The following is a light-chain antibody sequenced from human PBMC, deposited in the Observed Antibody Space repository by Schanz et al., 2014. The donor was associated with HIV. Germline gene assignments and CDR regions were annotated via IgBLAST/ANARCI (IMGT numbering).Light chain of an antibody. CDR1: SSNIGSDA. Sequence: QSVLTQPPSASGTPGQRVTISCSGSSSNIGSDAVNWYQHLPGAAPKLLIYANNVRPSGVPDRFSGSGSDTSASLAISGLRSDDEAHYYCATWDDSLKGVVFGGGTKLTVL. J-gene: IGLJ2*01. CDR2: ANN. V-gene: IGLV1-44*01. CDR3: ATWDDSLKGVV.